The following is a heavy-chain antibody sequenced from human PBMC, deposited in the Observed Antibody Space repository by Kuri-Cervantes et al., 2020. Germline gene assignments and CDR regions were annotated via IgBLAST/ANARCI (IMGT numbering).Heavy chain of an antibody. D-gene: IGHD3-22*01. CDR2: INAGNGNT. V-gene: IGHV1-3*01. CDR3: ARGHYYDSSGLDY. J-gene: IGHJ4*02. CDR1: GYTFTSYA. Sequence: ASVKVSCKASGYTFTSYAMHWVRQAPGQRLEWMGWINAGNGNTKYSQKFQGRVTMTRNTSISTAYMELSSLRSEDTAVYYCARGHYYDSSGLDYWGQGTLVTVSS.